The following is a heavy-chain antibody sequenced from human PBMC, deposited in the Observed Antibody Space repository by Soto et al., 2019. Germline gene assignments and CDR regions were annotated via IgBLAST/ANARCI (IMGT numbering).Heavy chain of an antibody. D-gene: IGHD3-22*01. CDR1: GYSFTSYW. Sequence: GESLKISCKGSGYSFTSYWISWVRQMPGKGLEWMGRIDPSDSYTNYSPSFQGHVTISADKSISNAYLQWSSLKASDTAMYYCVFNNYDSSGYHRYYYYGMDVWGQGTTVTVSS. CDR2: IDPSDSYT. CDR3: VFNNYDSSGYHRYYYYGMDV. V-gene: IGHV5-10-1*01. J-gene: IGHJ6*02.